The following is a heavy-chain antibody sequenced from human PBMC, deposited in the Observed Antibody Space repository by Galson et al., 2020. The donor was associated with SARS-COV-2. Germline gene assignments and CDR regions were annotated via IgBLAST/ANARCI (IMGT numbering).Heavy chain of an antibody. CDR3: ATAFAIYSSSWYNSGSPNRYYYYGMDV. Sequence: SVTVSCKVSGYTLTELSMHWVRQAPGKGLEWMGGFDPEDGETIYAQKFQGRVTMTEDTSTDTAYMELSSLRSEDTAVYYCATAFAIYSSSWYNSGSPNRYYYYGMDVWGQGTTVTVSS. V-gene: IGHV1-24*01. CDR2: FDPEDGET. D-gene: IGHD6-13*01. CDR1: GYTLTELS. J-gene: IGHJ6*02.